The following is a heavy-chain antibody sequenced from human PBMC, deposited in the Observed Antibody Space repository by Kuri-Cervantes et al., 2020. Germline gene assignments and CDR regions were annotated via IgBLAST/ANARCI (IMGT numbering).Heavy chain of an antibody. V-gene: IGHV4-39*01. J-gene: IGHJ4*02. CDR2: IYYSGST. CDR1: GGSISSSSYY. Sequence: SETLPLTCTVSGGSISSSSYYWGWIRQPPGKGLEWIGSIYYSGSTYYNPSLKSRVTISVDTSKNQFSLKMSSVTAADTAVYYCATHPGMDYWGQGTLVTVSS. CDR3: ATHPGMDY.